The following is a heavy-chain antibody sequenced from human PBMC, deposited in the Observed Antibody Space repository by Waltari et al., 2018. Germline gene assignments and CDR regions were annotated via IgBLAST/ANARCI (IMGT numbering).Heavy chain of an antibody. V-gene: IGHV3-30*18. CDR1: GLTFSSYG. J-gene: IGHJ4*02. CDR2: ISYDGSNK. Sequence: QVHLVESGGGVVQPGKSLRLSCVVSGLTFSSYGLHWVRQAPGKGLEWVAIISYDGSNKYYGDSVKGRFTISRDNSNNTLYLRMNSLRPEDTAVYYCAKGRRNELQCLSYFDSWGQGTLVTVSS. CDR3: AKGRRNELQCLSYFDS. D-gene: IGHD4-4*01.